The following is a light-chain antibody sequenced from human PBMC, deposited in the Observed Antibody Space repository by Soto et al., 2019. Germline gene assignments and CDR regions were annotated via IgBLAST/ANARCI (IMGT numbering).Light chain of an antibody. CDR2: EGH. J-gene: IGLJ1*01. V-gene: IGLV2-23*01. CDR1: SGYVGTYSL. CDR3: CLYVGATTYV. Sequence: QSALAQPASVSGSPGQSITISCTGASGYVGTYSLVSWYQQHPGKAPKVVIYEGHKRPSGVPDRFSGSTSVNTASLTISGXQTDDEPDYYCCLYVGATTYVFGTGTRSPS.